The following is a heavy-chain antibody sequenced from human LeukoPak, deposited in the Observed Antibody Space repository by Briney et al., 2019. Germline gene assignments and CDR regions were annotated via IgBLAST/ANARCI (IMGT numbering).Heavy chain of an antibody. V-gene: IGHV3-7*01. CDR1: GFTFSSYW. CDR2: IKQDGSEK. J-gene: IGHJ3*02. CDR3: ARDRGSSSWRDAFDI. D-gene: IGHD6-13*01. Sequence: GGSLRLSCAASGFTFSSYWMSWVRQAPGKGLEWVANIKQDGSEKYYVDSVKGRFTISRDNAKNSLYLQMNSLRAEDTAVYYCARDRGSSSWRDAFDIWGQGTMVTVSS.